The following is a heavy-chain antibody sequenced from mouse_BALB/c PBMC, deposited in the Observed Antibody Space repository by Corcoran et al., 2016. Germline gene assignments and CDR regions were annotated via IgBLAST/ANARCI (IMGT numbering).Heavy chain of an antibody. CDR1: GYTFINYG. CDR2: INTYTGAP. CDR3: ERESRHLGLRRDNFDY. V-gene: IGHV9-3-1*01. J-gene: IGHJ2*01. Sequence: QIPLEQSGPELTKPGETVKISCKASGYTFINYGMHWVKQAPGKGLKWMGWINTYTGAPTYADDFKGRFAYSLEPYASTAYLQINNLKNEDTATYFCERESRHLGLRRDNFDYWGQGTTLTVSS. D-gene: IGHD3-2*01.